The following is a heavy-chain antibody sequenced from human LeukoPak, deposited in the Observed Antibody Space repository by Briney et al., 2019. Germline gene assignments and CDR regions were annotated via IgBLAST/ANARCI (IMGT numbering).Heavy chain of an antibody. V-gene: IGHV3-53*01. CDR2: IHTSGDT. CDR1: GLTGSHNY. J-gene: IGHJ4*02. Sequence: GGSLRLSCAASGLTGSHNYVSWVRQAAGKGLEWVSAIHTSGDTCYADSVKGRFTISRDNAKNSLYLQMNSLRAEDTAVYYCARSYCSGGSCYQFDYWGQGTLVTVSS. CDR3: ARSYCSGGSCYQFDY. D-gene: IGHD2-15*01.